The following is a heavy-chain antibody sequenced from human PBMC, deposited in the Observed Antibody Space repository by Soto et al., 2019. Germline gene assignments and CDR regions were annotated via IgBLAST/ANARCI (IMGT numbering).Heavy chain of an antibody. Sequence: GGSLRLSCAASGLSFGSYAMSWVRQAPGKGLEWVSYIGKNGRDIYDADSVKGRFTISRDNSKNTLYLQMKSLRAEDSASYYCAKEDTSSGSLDYWGQGALVTVSS. CDR2: IGKNGRDI. CDR1: GLSFGSYA. CDR3: AKEDTSSGSLDY. D-gene: IGHD6-19*01. V-gene: IGHV3-23*01. J-gene: IGHJ4*02.